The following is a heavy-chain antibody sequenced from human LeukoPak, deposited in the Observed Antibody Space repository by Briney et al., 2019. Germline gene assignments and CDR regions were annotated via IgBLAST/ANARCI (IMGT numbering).Heavy chain of an antibody. D-gene: IGHD1-26*01. J-gene: IGHJ4*02. CDR3: AKDRSGSYSQGLDY. V-gene: IGHV3-30*02. Sequence: GGSLRLSCAASGFTFSTYGMHWVRQAPGKGLEWVTIIRYDGSNKYYAGSVKGRFTISRDNSKNTLYLQMNSLRAEDTAVYYCAKDRSGSYSQGLDYWGQGTLVTVSS. CDR1: GFTFSTYG. CDR2: IRYDGSNK.